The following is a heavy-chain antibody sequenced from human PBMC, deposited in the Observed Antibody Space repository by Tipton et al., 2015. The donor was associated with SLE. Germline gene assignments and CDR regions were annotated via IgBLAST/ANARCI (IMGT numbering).Heavy chain of an antibody. D-gene: IGHD3-22*01. V-gene: IGHV3-30*04. CDR3: AGSTYDTSRHVRYLDY. CDR2: ISYDGSDK. J-gene: IGHJ4*02. Sequence: QLVQSGGGVVQPGRSLRLSCAASGFIFSGYAFHWVRQAPGKGLEWVAVISYDGSDKYYADSVRGRFTISRDNSKNTLYLQMNSLRAEDTAVYYCAGSTYDTSRHVRYLDYWGQGTLVTVSS. CDR1: GFIFSGYA.